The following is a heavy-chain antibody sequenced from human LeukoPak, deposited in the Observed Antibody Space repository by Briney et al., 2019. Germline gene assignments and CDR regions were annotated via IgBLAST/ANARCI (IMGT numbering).Heavy chain of an antibody. V-gene: IGHV4-39*01. Sequence: PSETLSLTCTVSGGSISNSSYYWGWIRQPPGKGPEWIGSTYYSGSTYYNPSLGSRVTISVDTSKNQFSLKLTSVTAADTAVYYCARRGYSDTWGQGTLVTVSS. CDR2: TYYSGST. J-gene: IGHJ5*02. CDR1: GGSISNSSYY. CDR3: ARRGYSDT. D-gene: IGHD6-13*01.